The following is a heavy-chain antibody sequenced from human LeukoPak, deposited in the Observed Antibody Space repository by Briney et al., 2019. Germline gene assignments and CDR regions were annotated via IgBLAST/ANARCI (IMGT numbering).Heavy chain of an antibody. CDR2: ISYDGSNK. J-gene: IGHJ4*02. D-gene: IGHD3-10*01. CDR3: ATGEGFEYYYGSGSHQVDY. Sequence: PGRSLRLSCAASGFTFSSYGMHWVRQAPGKGLEWVAVISYDGSNKYYADSVKGRFTISRDNSKNTLYLQMNSLRAEDTAVYYCATGEGFEYYYGSGSHQVDYWGQGTLVTVSS. V-gene: IGHV3-30*03. CDR1: GFTFSSYG.